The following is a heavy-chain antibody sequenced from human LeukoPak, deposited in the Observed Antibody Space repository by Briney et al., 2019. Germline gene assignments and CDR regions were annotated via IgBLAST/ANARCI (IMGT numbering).Heavy chain of an antibody. CDR3: ATTLHSGYYDLY. V-gene: IGHV3-53*01. CDR1: GFTVSSNY. J-gene: IGHJ4*02. D-gene: IGHD3-22*01. CDR2: IYGDSST. Sequence: PGGSLRLSCAASGFTVSSNYMSWVRQAPGKGLEWVSVIYGDSSTYYADSVKGRFTISRDNSKNTLYLQMNSLRAEDTAVYYCATTLHSGYYDLYWGQGTLVTVSS.